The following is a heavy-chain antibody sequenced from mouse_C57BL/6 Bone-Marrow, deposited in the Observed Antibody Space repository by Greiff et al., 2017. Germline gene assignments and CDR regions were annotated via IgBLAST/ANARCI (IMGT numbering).Heavy chain of an antibody. V-gene: IGHV1-52*01. D-gene: IGHD2-4*01. CDR2: IDPSDSET. CDR1: GYTFTSYW. Sequence: QVQLQQPGAELVRPGSSVKLSCKASGYTFTSYWMHWVKQRPIQGLEWIGNIDPSDSETNYNQKFKDKATLTVDKSSSTAYMQLSSLTSEDYAVYYCARRDYDWYFDVWGTGTTVTVSS. J-gene: IGHJ1*03. CDR3: ARRDYDWYFDV.